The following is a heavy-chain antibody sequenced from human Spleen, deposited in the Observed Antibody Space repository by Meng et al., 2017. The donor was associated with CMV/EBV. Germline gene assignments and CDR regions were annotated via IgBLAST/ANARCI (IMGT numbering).Heavy chain of an antibody. Sequence: GGSLRLSCAASGFPFSRYAVHWVRQPPGKGLEWVAVFSSDGYNKYYADFVKGRFTVSRDNSKNTLYLQMNSLRPEDTAVYYCARGVVPIPPGGTKDWGQGTLVTVSS. D-gene: IGHD3-16*01. V-gene: IGHV3-30-3*01. J-gene: IGHJ4*02. CDR3: ARGVVPIPPGGTKD. CDR2: FSSDGYNK. CDR1: GFPFSRYA.